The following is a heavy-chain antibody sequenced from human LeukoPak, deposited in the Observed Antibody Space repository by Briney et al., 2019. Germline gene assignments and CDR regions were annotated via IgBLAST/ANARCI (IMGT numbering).Heavy chain of an antibody. J-gene: IGHJ4*02. CDR3: ATLGSIDY. Sequence: GGSLRLSCVASEFTFSNYWMHWVRQAPGKGPVWVSRINSDGSSTIYADSVKGRFTISRDNAKNTLSLQMNSLRAEDTAVYYCATLGSIDYWGQGTLVTVSS. V-gene: IGHV3-74*01. CDR2: INSDGSST. CDR1: EFTFSNYW.